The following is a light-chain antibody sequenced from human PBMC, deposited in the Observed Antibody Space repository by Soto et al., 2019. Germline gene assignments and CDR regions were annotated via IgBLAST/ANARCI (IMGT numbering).Light chain of an antibody. CDR2: KAS. Sequence: DIQMTQYPSTVSASVGDRVTITCRASQSISDWLAWYQQRSGKAPKLLIYKASSLQSGVPPRFSGSGSGTEFTLTISSLQPDDFATYYCQQYNRFPYTFGQGTKLEIK. CDR3: QQYNRFPYT. CDR1: QSISDW. V-gene: IGKV1-5*03. J-gene: IGKJ2*01.